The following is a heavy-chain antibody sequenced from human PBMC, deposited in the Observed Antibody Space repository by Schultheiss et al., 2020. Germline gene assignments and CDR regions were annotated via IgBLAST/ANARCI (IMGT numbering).Heavy chain of an antibody. J-gene: IGHJ5*02. CDR1: GFTFSSYA. D-gene: IGHD3-3*02. Sequence: GESLKISCAASGFTFSSYAMSWVRQAPGKGLEWVSAISGSGGSTYYADSVKGRFTISRDNAKNSLYLQMNSLRDEDTAVYYCARVVLASWGQGTLVTVSS. CDR2: ISGSGGST. V-gene: IGHV3-23*01. CDR3: ARVVLAS.